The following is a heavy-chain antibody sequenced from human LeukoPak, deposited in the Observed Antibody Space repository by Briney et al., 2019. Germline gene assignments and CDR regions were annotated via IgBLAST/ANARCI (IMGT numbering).Heavy chain of an antibody. CDR3: AKGGDPGEIAVFDP. Sequence: GGSLRLSCAASGFTFSSYEMNWVRQAPGKGLEWVSYISSSGSTIYYADSVKGRFTISRDNSKNTLYLQMNSLRAEDTAVYYCAKGGDPGEIAVFDPWGQGTLVTVSS. D-gene: IGHD6-19*01. CDR2: ISSSGSTI. CDR1: GFTFSSYE. J-gene: IGHJ5*02. V-gene: IGHV3-48*03.